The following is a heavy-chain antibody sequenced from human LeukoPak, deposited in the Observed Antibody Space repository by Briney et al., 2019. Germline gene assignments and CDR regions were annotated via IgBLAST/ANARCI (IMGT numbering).Heavy chain of an antibody. D-gene: IGHD2-2*01. J-gene: IGHJ5*02. CDR2: ISYDGSNK. Sequence: GGSLSLSCAASGFXFSSDGIHWVRQPQAKGLDGVADISYDGSNKYYADSVKGRFTISRDNSKNTLYLQMNSLRAEDTAVYYCARLSTTRYCSSTSCLQWFDPWGQGTLVTVSS. CDR1: GFXFSSDG. CDR3: ARLSTTRYCSSTSCLQWFDP. V-gene: IGHV3-30*03.